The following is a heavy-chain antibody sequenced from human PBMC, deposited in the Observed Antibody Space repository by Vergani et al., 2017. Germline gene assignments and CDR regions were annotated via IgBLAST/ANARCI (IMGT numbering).Heavy chain of an antibody. Sequence: EVHLLESGGDLVQPGGSLRLSCAASGFTFNHYAMNWVRQAPGKGLEWVSGISGSGGSTYYAGSAKGRFTISRDSSKNTLYLQMNSLSAGDTAVYYCAKTNPRNSGYDYLYYYHAMDVWGQGTTVTVSS. CDR1: GFTFNHYA. D-gene: IGHD5-12*01. J-gene: IGHJ6*02. CDR2: ISGSGGST. CDR3: AKTNPRNSGYDYLYYYHAMDV. V-gene: IGHV3-23*01.